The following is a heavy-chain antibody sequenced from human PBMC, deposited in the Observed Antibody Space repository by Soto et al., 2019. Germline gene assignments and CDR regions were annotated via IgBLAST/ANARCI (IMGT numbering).Heavy chain of an antibody. CDR3: AREGGSYNWNYGVNYYGMDV. CDR2: IYYSGST. Sequence: SETLSLTCAGSGGSVSSGSYYWSWIRQPPGKGLEWIEYIYYSGSTNYNPSLKSRVTISVDTSKNQFSLKLSSVTAADTAVYYCAREGGSYNWNYGVNYYGMDVWGQGTTVTVSS. V-gene: IGHV4-61*01. D-gene: IGHD1-7*01. J-gene: IGHJ6*02. CDR1: GGSVSSGSYY.